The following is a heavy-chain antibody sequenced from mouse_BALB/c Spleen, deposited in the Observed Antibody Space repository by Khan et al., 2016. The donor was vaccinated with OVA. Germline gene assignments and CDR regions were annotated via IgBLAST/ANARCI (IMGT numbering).Heavy chain of an antibody. J-gene: IGHJ3*01. D-gene: IGHD2-1*01. Sequence: EVQLVESGGGLVKPGGSLKLSCAASGFTFSTYAMSWVRQTPEKRLEWVATISSDGDYTYYPDNVTGRFTISRDHAKNPLYLQMSSLRSEDRAMYYCARSPYGNFAYWGQGTLGTVSA. CDR1: GFTFSTYA. V-gene: IGHV5-9-3*01. CDR3: ARSPYGNFAY. CDR2: ISSDGDYT.